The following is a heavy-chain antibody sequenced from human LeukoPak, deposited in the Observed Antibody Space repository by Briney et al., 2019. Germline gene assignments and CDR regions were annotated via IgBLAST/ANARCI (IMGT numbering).Heavy chain of an antibody. V-gene: IGHV4-4*07. J-gene: IGHJ4*02. D-gene: IGHD6-19*01. CDR2: IYTSGST. Sequence: SETLSLTCTVSGGSISSYYWSWIRQPAGKGLEWIGRIYTSGSTDYNPSLKSRVTMSVDTSKNQFSLKLSSVTAADTAVYYCARDASYSSGSHFDYWGQGTLVTVSS. CDR1: GGSISSYY. CDR3: ARDASYSSGSHFDY.